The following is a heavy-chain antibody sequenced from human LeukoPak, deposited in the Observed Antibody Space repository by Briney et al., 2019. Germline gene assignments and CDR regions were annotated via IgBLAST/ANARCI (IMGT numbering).Heavy chain of an antibody. V-gene: IGHV5-51*01. J-gene: IGHJ3*02. CDR1: GFIFSNYW. D-gene: IGHD3-16*01. CDR2: IYTGDSDT. Sequence: GESLKISCQGSGFIFSNYWIAWVRQMPGKGLEWLGIIYTGDSDTRYSPSFEGQVTISVDKSFRTAYLQWTTLEASDTAMYFCARSLGASPGGAFDIWGRGTMVIVSS. CDR3: ARSLGASPGGAFDI.